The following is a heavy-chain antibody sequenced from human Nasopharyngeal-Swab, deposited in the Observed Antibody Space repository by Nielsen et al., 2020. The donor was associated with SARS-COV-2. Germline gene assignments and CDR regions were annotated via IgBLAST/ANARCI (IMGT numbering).Heavy chain of an antibody. D-gene: IGHD5-18*01. Sequence: GGSLRPSCAASGFTFSSYAMSWVRQAPGKGLEWVSAISGSGGSTYYADSVKGRFTISRDNSKNTLYLQMNSLRAEDTAVYYCAKDGMVRGAFDIWGQGTMVPSPQ. J-gene: IGHJ3*02. V-gene: IGHV3-23*01. CDR3: AKDGMVRGAFDI. CDR1: GFTFSSYA. CDR2: ISGSGGST.